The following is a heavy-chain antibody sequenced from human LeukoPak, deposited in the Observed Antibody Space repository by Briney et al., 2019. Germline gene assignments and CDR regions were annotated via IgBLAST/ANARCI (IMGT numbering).Heavy chain of an antibody. D-gene: IGHD6-13*01. CDR3: ARQRRNGGIAASNDAFDI. CDR2: IYPSDSDT. J-gene: IGHJ3*02. Sequence: GGSLRLSCAASGLTFTSYWIGWVRQMPGKGLEWMGIIYPSDSDTRYSPSFQGQVTISADKSISTAYLQWSSLKASDTAMYYCARQRRNGGIAASNDAFDIWGQGTMVTVSS. V-gene: IGHV5-51*01. CDR1: GLTFTSYW.